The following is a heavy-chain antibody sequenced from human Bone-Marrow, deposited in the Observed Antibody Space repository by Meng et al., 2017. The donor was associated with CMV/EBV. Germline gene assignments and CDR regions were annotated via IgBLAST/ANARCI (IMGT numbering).Heavy chain of an antibody. CDR3: ARIYGNLAGHYYHALDV. CDR2: ISSSSSTI. Sequence: GESLKISCAASGFTFSSYSMNWVRQAPGKGLEWVSYISSSSSTIYYADSVKGRFTISRDNAKNSLYLQMNSLRAEDTAIYFCARIYGNLAGHYYHALDVWGQGATVTVSS. D-gene: IGHD1-1*01. J-gene: IGHJ6*02. CDR1: GFTFSSYS. V-gene: IGHV3-48*04.